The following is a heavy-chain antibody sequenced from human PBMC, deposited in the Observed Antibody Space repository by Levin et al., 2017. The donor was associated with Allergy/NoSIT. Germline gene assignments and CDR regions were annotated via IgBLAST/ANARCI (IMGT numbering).Heavy chain of an antibody. CDR1: GITFSNAW. Sequence: GGSLRLSCTASGITFSNAWMSWARQAPGKGLEWVGRIKSKTDGGTTEYAAPVKGRFTISRDDSKNTLYLQLNSLKTEDTAVYFCTTYSSSWYYFDYWGQGTLVTVSS. CDR2: IKSKTDGGTT. V-gene: IGHV3-15*01. CDR3: TTYSSSWYYFDY. D-gene: IGHD6-13*01. J-gene: IGHJ4*02.